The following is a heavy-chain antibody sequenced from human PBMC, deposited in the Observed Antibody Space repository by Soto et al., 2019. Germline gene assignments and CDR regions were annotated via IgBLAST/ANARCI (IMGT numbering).Heavy chain of an antibody. CDR2: ISSSSSTI. D-gene: IGHD4-17*01. Sequence: EVQLVESGGGLVQPGGSLRLSCAASGFTFSSYSMNWVRQAPGKGLEWVSYISSSSSTIYYADSVKGRFTISRDNAKYPRYLQMNRLTGEGTAVYYCARDPGTTDPGGFDSWGQGTLVTVSS. CDR3: ARDPGTTDPGGFDS. V-gene: IGHV3-48*01. J-gene: IGHJ5*01. CDR1: GFTFSSYS.